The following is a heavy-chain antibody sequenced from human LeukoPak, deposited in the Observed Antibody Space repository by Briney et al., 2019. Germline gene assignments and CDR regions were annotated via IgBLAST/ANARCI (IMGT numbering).Heavy chain of an antibody. CDR1: GFTFSSYG. V-gene: IGHV3-30*18. D-gene: IGHD4-17*01. CDR3: AKISHGTTVTRNYFDY. Sequence: PGGSLRLSCAASGFTFSSYGMHWVRQAPGKGLEWVAVISYDGSNKYYADSVKGRFTISRDNSKNTLYLQMNSLRAEDTAVYYRAKISHGTTVTRNYFDYWGQGTLVTVSS. J-gene: IGHJ4*02. CDR2: ISYDGSNK.